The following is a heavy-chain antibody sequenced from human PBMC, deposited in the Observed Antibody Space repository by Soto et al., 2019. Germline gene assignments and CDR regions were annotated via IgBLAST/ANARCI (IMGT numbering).Heavy chain of an antibody. CDR2: IYHSGST. CDR1: GGSISSGGYY. J-gene: IGHJ5*02. CDR3: AREAAGILNWFDP. D-gene: IGHD6-25*01. V-gene: IGHV4-31*03. Sequence: SETLSLTCTFSGGSISSGGYYLSWIRQHPGKGLEWIGYIYHSGSTYYNPSLKSRVTISVDTSKNQFSLKVSSVTAADTAVYYCAREAAGILNWFDPWGQGTLVTVSS.